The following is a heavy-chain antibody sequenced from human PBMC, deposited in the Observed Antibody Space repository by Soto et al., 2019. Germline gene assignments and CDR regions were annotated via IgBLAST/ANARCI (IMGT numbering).Heavy chain of an antibody. V-gene: IGHV1-69*13. CDR2: IIPIFGTA. CDR1: GSTFSSYA. CDR3: ASRGVVTEYYFDY. Sequence: SVKVSCKASGSTFSSYAISWVRQAPGQGLEWMGGIIPIFGTANYAQKFQGRVTITADESTSTAYMELSSLRSEDTAVYYCASRGVVTEYYFDYWGQGTLVTVSS. D-gene: IGHD2-21*02. J-gene: IGHJ4*02.